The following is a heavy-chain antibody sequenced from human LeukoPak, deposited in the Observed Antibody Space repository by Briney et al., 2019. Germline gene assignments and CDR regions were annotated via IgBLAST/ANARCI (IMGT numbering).Heavy chain of an antibody. CDR1: GGSISNYY. V-gene: IGHV4-59*12. D-gene: IGHD6-19*01. CDR3: ARSRPYSSGWYKSSAYFDY. Sequence: PSETLSLTCTVSGGSISNYYWSWIRQPPGKGLEWIGYISYSGSTNYNPSLKSRVTISVDTSKNQFSLKLSSVTAADTAVYYCARSRPYSSGWYKSSAYFDYWGQGTLVTVSS. CDR2: ISYSGST. J-gene: IGHJ4*02.